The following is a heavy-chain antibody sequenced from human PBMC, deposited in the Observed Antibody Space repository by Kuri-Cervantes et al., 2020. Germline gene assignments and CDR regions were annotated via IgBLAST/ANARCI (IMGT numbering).Heavy chain of an antibody. V-gene: IGHV1-18*01. D-gene: IGHD6-19*01. CDR3: ARIYSSGWSAALDY. J-gene: IGHJ4*02. CDR2: ISAYNGNT. CDR1: GYTFTTYG. Sequence: ASVKVSCKASGYTFTTYGISWVRQAPGQGLEWMGWISAYNGNTNYAQKLQGRVTMTTDTSTSTAYMELRSLRFDDTAVYYCARIYSSGWSAALDYWGQGTLVTVSS.